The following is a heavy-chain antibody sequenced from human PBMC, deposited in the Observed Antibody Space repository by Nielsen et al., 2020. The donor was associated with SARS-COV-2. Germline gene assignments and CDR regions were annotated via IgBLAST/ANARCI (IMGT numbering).Heavy chain of an antibody. CDR2: ISYEGSKK. CDR3: AKRRAVFMLTFGGEGAMDV. CDR1: GFTFNNYG. V-gene: IGHV3-30*18. Sequence: GGSLRLSCAASGFTFNNYGFYWVRQAPGKGLEWVASISYEGSKKYYGDSLMGRFTVSRDTSKNTVYLQMNSLSVEDTAVYHCAKRRAVFMLTFGGEGAMDVWGQGTTVSVSS. D-gene: IGHD3-16*01. J-gene: IGHJ6*02.